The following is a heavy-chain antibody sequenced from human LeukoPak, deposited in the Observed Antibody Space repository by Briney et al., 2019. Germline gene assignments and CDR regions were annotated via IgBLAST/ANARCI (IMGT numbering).Heavy chain of an antibody. CDR2: ISGSGGST. V-gene: IGHV3-23*01. D-gene: IGHD2-21*01. Sequence: TEGSLRLSCAASGFTFSSYAMSWVRQAPGKGLEWVSAISGSGGSTYYADSVKGRFTISRDNSKNTLYLQMNSLRAEDTAVYYCAKDYEAIYDAFDIWGQGTMVTVSS. CDR1: GFTFSSYA. CDR3: AKDYEAIYDAFDI. J-gene: IGHJ3*02.